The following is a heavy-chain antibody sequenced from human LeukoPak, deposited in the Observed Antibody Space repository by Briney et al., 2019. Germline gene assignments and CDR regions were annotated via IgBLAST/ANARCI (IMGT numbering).Heavy chain of an antibody. CDR1: GFTFSSYS. CDR3: ARDPVGRDSSSWYPHYFDY. V-gene: IGHV3-21*01. J-gene: IGHJ4*02. Sequence: PGGSLRLSCAASGFTFSSYSMNWVRQAPGKGLEWVSSISSSSSYIYYADSVKGRFTISRDNAKNSLYLQMNSLRAEDTAVYYCARDPVGRDSSSWYPHYFDYWGQGTLVTVSS. D-gene: IGHD6-13*01. CDR2: ISSSSSYI.